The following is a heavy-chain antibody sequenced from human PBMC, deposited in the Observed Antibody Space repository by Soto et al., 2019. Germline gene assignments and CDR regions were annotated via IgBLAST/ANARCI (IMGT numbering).Heavy chain of an antibody. CDR1: GGSFSGYY. V-gene: IGHV4-34*01. Sequence: SETLSLTCAVYGGSFSGYYWSWIHQPPGKGLEWIGEINHSGSTNYNPSLKSRVTISVDTSKNQFSLKLSSVTAADTAGYYCARGRWHPSDAFDIWGQGTMVTVSS. J-gene: IGHJ3*02. CDR2: INHSGST. D-gene: IGHD6-13*01. CDR3: ARGRWHPSDAFDI.